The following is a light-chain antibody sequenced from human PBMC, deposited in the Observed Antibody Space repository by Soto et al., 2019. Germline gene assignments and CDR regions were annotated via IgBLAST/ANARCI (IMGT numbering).Light chain of an antibody. J-gene: IGKJ1*01. CDR3: QQYGSTPRT. CDR2: AAS. Sequence: EIVLTQSPGTLSLSPGERATLSCRASQSVSSSYLAWYQQKPGQAPRPLIYAASRRATGIPDRFSGSGSGTDFTLSISGLGPEDFAVYYCQQYGSTPRTFGQGTKVDIK. CDR1: QSVSSSY. V-gene: IGKV3-20*01.